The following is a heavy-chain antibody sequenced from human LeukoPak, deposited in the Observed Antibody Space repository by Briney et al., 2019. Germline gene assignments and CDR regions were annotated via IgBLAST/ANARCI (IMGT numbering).Heavy chain of an antibody. J-gene: IGHJ6*03. Sequence: SETLSLTCIVSGDSISSGSYYWTWIRQPAGRGLEWIGRFYTSGSTNYNPSLKSRVTISADTSKNQFSLKLSSVTAADTAVYYCARGRWQTIFGVVSYYYYMDVWGKGTTVTVSS. CDR1: GDSISSGSYY. CDR2: FYTSGST. CDR3: ARGRWQTIFGVVSYYYYMDV. V-gene: IGHV4-61*02. D-gene: IGHD3-3*01.